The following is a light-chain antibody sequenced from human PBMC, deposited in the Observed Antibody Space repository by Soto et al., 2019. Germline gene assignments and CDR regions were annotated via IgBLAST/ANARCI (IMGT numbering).Light chain of an antibody. CDR1: QSVSSSY. CDR2: GAS. V-gene: IGKV3-20*01. CDR3: QHYRSAPFT. J-gene: IGKJ3*01. Sequence: DIVLTQSPDTLSLSPGERATLSCRASQSVSSSYLAWYQQKPGQAPRLLMYGASSRATGIPDRFSGSGSGTDFTLTISRLEPEDFAVYYCQHYRSAPFTFGPGTKVDIK.